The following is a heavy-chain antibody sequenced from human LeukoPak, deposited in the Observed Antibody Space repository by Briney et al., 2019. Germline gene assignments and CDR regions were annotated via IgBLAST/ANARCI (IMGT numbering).Heavy chain of an antibody. J-gene: IGHJ4*02. CDR1: GFTFSSYS. CDR3: ARASYDSSGYYLGAGARADY. Sequence: GGSLRLSCAASGFTFSSYSMNWVRQAPGKGLEGVSYISSSSSTIYYAGSVRGRFTISRDNAKNSLYLQMNSLRAEDTAVYYGARASYDSSGYYLGAGARADYWGQGTLVTVSS. CDR2: ISSSSSTI. D-gene: IGHD3-22*01. V-gene: IGHV3-48*01.